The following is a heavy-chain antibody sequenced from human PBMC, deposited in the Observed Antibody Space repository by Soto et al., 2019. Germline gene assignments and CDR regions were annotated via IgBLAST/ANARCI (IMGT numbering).Heavy chain of an antibody. V-gene: IGHV4-59*01. D-gene: IGHD3-22*01. Sequence: SETLSLTCTVSGGSTSSYYWSWIRQPPGKGLEWIGYIYYSGSTNYNPSLKSRVTISLDTSKNQFSLKLSSVTAADTAVYYCARDKHSSGLYAIAYWGQGTPVTGSS. CDR1: GGSTSSYY. CDR3: ARDKHSSGLYAIAY. CDR2: IYYSGST. J-gene: IGHJ4*02.